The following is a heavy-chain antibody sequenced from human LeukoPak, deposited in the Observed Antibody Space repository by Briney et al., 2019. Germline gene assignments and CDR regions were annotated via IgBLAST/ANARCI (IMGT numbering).Heavy chain of an antibody. D-gene: IGHD3-10*01. CDR2: INHSGST. Sequence: SETLSLTCAVYGGSFSGYYWSWLRQPPGKGLEWIGEINHSGSTNYNPSLKSRVTISVDTSKNQFSLKLSSVTAADTAVYYCARGYYGSGSYYGDYWGQGTLVTVSS. CDR1: GGSFSGYY. V-gene: IGHV4-34*01. J-gene: IGHJ4*02. CDR3: ARGYYGSGSYYGDY.